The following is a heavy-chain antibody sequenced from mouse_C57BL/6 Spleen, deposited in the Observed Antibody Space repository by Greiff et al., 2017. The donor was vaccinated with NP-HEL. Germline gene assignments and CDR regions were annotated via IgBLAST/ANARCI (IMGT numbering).Heavy chain of an antibody. CDR3: ARDYYGNYALDY. CDR2: INPNNGGT. V-gene: IGHV1-26*01. Sequence: EVQLQQSGPELVKPGASVKISCKASGYTFTDYYMNWVKQSHGKSLEWIGDINPNNGGTSYNQKFKGKATLTVDKSSSTAYMELRSLTSEDSAVYYCARDYYGNYALDYWGQGTTLTVSS. CDR1: GYTFTDYY. D-gene: IGHD2-1*01. J-gene: IGHJ2*01.